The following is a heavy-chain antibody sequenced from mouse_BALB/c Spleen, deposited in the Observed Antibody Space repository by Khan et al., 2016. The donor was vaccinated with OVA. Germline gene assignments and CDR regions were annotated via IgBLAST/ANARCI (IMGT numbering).Heavy chain of an antibody. V-gene: IGHV1S135*01. CDR2: IDPFNGAT. CDR1: GYSFSTYY. CDR3: ARHGSTAWFAY. D-gene: IGHD1-1*01. J-gene: IGHJ3*01. Sequence: EVQLQESGPELMKPGASVKISCKASGYSFSTYYIHWVTRSHGKTLEWIGYIDPFNGATTYNQKFKGKATLTVDKSSSTAYMHLTSRTSEDSAVYSWARHGSTAWFAYWGQGTLVTVSA.